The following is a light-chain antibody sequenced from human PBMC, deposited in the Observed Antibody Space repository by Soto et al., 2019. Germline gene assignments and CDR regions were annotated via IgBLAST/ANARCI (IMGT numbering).Light chain of an antibody. CDR1: SSNIGATYD. V-gene: IGLV1-40*01. J-gene: IGLJ1*01. CDR3: QSYDSSLSAHYV. CDR2: GNS. Sequence: QSVLPQPPSVYGAPGQRVTISCTGSSSNIGATYDVQWYQQLPGTAPKLLIYGNSNRPSGVPDRFSGSKSGTSASLAITGLQADDEADYYCQSYDSSLSAHYVFGTGTKVTVL.